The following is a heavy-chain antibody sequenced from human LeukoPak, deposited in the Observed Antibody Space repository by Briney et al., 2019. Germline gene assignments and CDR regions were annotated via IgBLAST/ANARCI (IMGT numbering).Heavy chain of an antibody. CDR1: GGSISSYY. D-gene: IGHD3-9*01. V-gene: IGHV4-39*01. CDR2: IYYSGST. Sequence: SETLSLTCTVSGGSISSYYWGWIRQPPGKGLEWIGSIYYSGSTYYNPSLKSRVTISVDTSKNQFSLKLSSVTAADTAAYYCARLGRDFDWLDWGQGTLVAVSS. CDR3: ARLGRDFDWLD. J-gene: IGHJ4*02.